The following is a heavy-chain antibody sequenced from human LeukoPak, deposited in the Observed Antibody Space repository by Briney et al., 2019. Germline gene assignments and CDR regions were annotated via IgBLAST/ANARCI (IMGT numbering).Heavy chain of an antibody. CDR2: FDPEDGET. D-gene: IGHD2-2*01. CDR3: ATTGYCSSTSCSNWFDP. V-gene: IGHV1-24*01. J-gene: IGHJ5*02. CDR1: GYTLTELS. Sequence: ASVKVSCKVSGYTLTELSMHWVRQAPGKGLEWMGGFDPEDGETIYAQKFQGRVTMTEDTSTDKAYMELSSLRSEDTAVYYCATTGYCSSTSCSNWFDPWGQGTLVTVSS.